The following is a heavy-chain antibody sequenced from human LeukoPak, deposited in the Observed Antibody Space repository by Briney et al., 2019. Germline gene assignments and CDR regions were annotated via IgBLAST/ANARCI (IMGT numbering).Heavy chain of an antibody. Sequence: SETLSLTCTISAASISSSSHHWGWIRQSPGKGLEWIGSIYYGQTIYYNPSLNSRITISVVTSEDQFTLQLNSVTAADTAVYYCVRHDGRGGATMGAFDSWGQGSLVTVSS. CDR3: VRHDGRGGATMGAFDS. V-gene: IGHV4-39*01. J-gene: IGHJ5*01. D-gene: IGHD4/OR15-4a*01. CDR1: AASISSSSHH. CDR2: IYYGQTI.